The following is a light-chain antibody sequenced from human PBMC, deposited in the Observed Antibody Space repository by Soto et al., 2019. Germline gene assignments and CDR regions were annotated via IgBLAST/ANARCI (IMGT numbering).Light chain of an antibody. CDR3: RHYNRYSEA. J-gene: IGKJ1*01. Sequence: DIQMTQSPSTRSGAVGCRFSITCRASQTISSWLAWYQQKPGKAPKLLIYKASTLKSGVPSRFSGSGSGTEFTLTISSLQPPDFPTYYCRHYNRYSEAFGQGTKVDIK. V-gene: IGKV1-5*03. CDR1: QTISSW. CDR2: KAS.